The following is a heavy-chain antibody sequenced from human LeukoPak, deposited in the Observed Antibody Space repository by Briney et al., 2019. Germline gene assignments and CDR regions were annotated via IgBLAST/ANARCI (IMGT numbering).Heavy chain of an antibody. CDR3: ARDSHDYGDSLRVDY. D-gene: IGHD4-17*01. CDR1: GFTFSSYW. Sequence: GEPLRLSCAASGFTFSSYWMSWVRQAPGKGLEGVANIKQDGSEKNYVDSVKGRFTISRDNAKNSLYLQMNSLRAEDTAVYYCARDSHDYGDSLRVDYWGQGTLVTVSS. CDR2: IKQDGSEK. V-gene: IGHV3-7*01. J-gene: IGHJ4*02.